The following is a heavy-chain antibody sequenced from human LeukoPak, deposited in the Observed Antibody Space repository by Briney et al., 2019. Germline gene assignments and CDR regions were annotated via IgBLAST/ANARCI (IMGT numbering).Heavy chain of an antibody. V-gene: IGHV5-51*01. Sequence: GESLQISCKGSGYSFSTYWSGWVRQTPGKGLEWMGIIYPGDSDTRYSPSFQGQVTISADKSITTAYLQWSSLQASDTAIYYCARRSGGSDYCGQGTLVTVSS. J-gene: IGHJ4*02. CDR1: GYSFSTYW. D-gene: IGHD3-16*01. CDR2: IYPGDSDT. CDR3: ARRSGGSDY.